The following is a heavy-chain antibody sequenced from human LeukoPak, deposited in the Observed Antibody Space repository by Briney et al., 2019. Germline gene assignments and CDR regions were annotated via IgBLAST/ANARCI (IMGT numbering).Heavy chain of an antibody. CDR1: GFTFSSYA. Sequence: PGGSLRLSCAASGFTFSSYAMHWVRQAPGKGLEYVSAISTNGGSTYYADSVKGRFTISRDNSKNTLYLQMGRLRAEDMAVYYCARGGIGAAGSFDYWGQGTVVTVSS. D-gene: IGHD6-13*01. CDR2: ISTNGGST. J-gene: IGHJ4*02. V-gene: IGHV3-64*02. CDR3: ARGGIGAAGSFDY.